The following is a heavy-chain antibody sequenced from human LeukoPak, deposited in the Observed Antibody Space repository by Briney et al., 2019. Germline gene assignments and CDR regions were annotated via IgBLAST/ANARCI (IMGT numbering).Heavy chain of an antibody. CDR3: ARARKSRPYSYGILEKYYYYYYMDV. Sequence: ASVKVSCKASGYTFTSYDINWVRQATGQGLEWMGWMNPNSGNTGYAQKFQGRVTMTRNTSISTAYMELSSLRSEDTAVYYCARARKSRPYSYGILEKYYYYYYMDVWGKGTTVTVSS. D-gene: IGHD5-18*01. CDR2: MNPNSGNT. J-gene: IGHJ6*03. V-gene: IGHV1-8*01. CDR1: GYTFTSYD.